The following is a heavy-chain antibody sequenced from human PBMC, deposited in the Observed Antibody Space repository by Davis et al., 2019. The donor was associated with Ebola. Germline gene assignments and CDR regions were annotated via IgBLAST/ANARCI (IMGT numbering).Heavy chain of an antibody. CDR3: ARDLGLRGWFDP. V-gene: IGHV4-59*01. CDR2: MYNSGST. D-gene: IGHD4-17*01. Sequence: PSETLSLTCTVSGGSISTYYWSWIRQPPGKGLEWIGYMYNSGSTNYNPALKSRVPISGDTSKNQFSLKVSSVTDADTAVYYCARDLGLRGWFDPWGQGTMVIVSS. CDR1: GGSISTYY. J-gene: IGHJ5*02.